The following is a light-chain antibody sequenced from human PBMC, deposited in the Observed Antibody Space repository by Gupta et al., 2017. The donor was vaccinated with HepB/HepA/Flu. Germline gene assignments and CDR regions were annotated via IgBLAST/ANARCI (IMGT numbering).Light chain of an antibody. CDR1: SSDVGSYNF. CDR3: CSYTGDSTWV. Sequence: QSALTQPASVSGSPGQSTTISCTGTSSDVGSYNFVSWYQQHPGKAPKLMISEVSTRPSGVSNRFSSSKSGNTASLTISGLQAEDEADYYCCSYTGDSTWVFGGGTKLTVL. CDR2: EVS. J-gene: IGLJ3*02. V-gene: IGLV2-23*02.